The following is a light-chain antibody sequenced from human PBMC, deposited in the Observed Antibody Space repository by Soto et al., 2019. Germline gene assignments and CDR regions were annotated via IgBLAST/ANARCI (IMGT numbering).Light chain of an antibody. V-gene: IGKV3-15*01. CDR1: QSVSNS. J-gene: IGKJ1*01. CDR3: HQYTNWPLT. CDR2: GAS. Sequence: EIVMTQSPATLSVSPGERATLSCRASQSVSNSVAWYQQKPGQAPRLLIYGASTRATGIPARFSGSGSGTEFTLTISSLQSEDFAVYFCHQYTNWPLTFGQGTKVEIK.